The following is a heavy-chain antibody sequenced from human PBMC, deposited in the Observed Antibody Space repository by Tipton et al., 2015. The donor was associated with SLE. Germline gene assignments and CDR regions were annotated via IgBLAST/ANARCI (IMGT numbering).Heavy chain of an antibody. D-gene: IGHD1-26*01. J-gene: IGHJ6*02. CDR2: IYSGGTT. CDR3: ATYSGSTQRYYYGMDV. CDR1: GFTFSSNY. V-gene: IGHV3-53*04. Sequence: QLVQSGGGLVQPGGSLRLSCAASGFTFSSNYMTWVRQAPGKGLEWVSVIYSGGTTYYADSVKGRFTISRDNSKSTLYLQMSSVRAEDTAVYYCATYSGSTQRYYYGMDVWGQGTTVTVSS.